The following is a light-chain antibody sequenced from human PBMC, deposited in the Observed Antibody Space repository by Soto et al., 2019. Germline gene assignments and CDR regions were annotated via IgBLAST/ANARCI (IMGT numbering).Light chain of an antibody. CDR2: DAS. Sequence: EIVLTHSPATLSLSPLERATLSFRASQTVSSSLALYQQKPGQAPRLLIYDASSRATGVPVSFSGSGSGTDFTLTISRLEPEDFAVYYCQKYVSAPINFGQGTRLEIK. J-gene: IGKJ5*01. CDR3: QKYVSAPIN. V-gene: IGKV3-20*01. CDR1: QTVSSS.